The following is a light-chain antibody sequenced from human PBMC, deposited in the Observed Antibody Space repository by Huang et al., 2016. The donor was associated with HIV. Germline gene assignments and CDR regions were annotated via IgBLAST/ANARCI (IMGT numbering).Light chain of an antibody. V-gene: IGKV1-5*01. CDR2: EVS. CDR3: QQYDGYPWT. CDR1: QSFTTW. J-gene: IGKJ1*01. Sequence: DIQMTQSPSTLSASVGDRVTITCRASQSFTTWLAWYQQKPGKAPKLLLYEVSSLESGVPSRFSGSGSGTEFTLTISSLQPDDFATYYCQQYDGYPWTFGQGTKVEIK.